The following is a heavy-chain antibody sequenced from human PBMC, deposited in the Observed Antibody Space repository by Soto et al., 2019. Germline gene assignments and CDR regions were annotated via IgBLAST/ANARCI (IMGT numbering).Heavy chain of an antibody. V-gene: IGHV1-69*01. D-gene: IGHD4-17*01. CDR1: GGTFSSYA. J-gene: IGHJ2*01. Sequence: QVQLVQSGAEVKKPGSSVKVSCKASGGTFSSYAISWVRQAPGQGLEWMGGIIPIFGTANYAQKFQGRVTITADESTSTAYMELSSLRYEDTAVYYCAREGDYGDSNWYFDLWGRGTLVTVSS. CDR2: IIPIFGTA. CDR3: AREGDYGDSNWYFDL.